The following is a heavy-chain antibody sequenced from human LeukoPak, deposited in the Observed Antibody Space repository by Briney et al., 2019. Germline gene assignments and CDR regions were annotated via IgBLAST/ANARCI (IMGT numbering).Heavy chain of an antibody. Sequence: GGSLRLSCAASGFTFSSYDMNWVRQAPGKGLEWVSYISSSGNTIYYADSVKGRFTSSRDNSKNSLYLQMNSLRAEDTAVYYCARGGVMAYWGQGTLVTVSS. CDR2: ISSSGNTI. J-gene: IGHJ4*02. CDR3: ARGGVMAY. V-gene: IGHV3-48*03. D-gene: IGHD3-16*01. CDR1: GFTFSSYD.